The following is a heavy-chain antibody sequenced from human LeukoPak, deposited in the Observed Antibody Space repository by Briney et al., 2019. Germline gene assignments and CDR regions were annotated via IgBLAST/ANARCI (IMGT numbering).Heavy chain of an antibody. CDR1: GGTFSSYA. CDR2: MIPIFGTA. D-gene: IGHD6-13*01. J-gene: IGHJ4*02. V-gene: IGHV1-69*05. CDR3: ARDREYSSSWYYFDY. Sequence: GASVKVSCKASGGTFSSYAISWVRQAPGQGLEWMGGMIPIFGTANYAQKFQGRVTITTDESTSTAYMELSSLRSEDTAVYYCARDREYSSSWYYFDYWGQGTLVTASS.